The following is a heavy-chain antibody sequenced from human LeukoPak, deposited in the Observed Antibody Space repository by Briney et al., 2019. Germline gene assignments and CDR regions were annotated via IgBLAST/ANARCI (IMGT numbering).Heavy chain of an antibody. Sequence: GESLKISCKGSGYSFTSYWIGWVRQMPGKGLEWMGTIYPGDSDTRYSPSFQGQVTISADKSISTAYLQWSSLKASDTAMYYCARQEEWLRSPFDYWGQGTLVTVSS. CDR1: GYSFTSYW. V-gene: IGHV5-51*01. J-gene: IGHJ4*02. D-gene: IGHD5-12*01. CDR3: ARQEEWLRSPFDY. CDR2: IYPGDSDT.